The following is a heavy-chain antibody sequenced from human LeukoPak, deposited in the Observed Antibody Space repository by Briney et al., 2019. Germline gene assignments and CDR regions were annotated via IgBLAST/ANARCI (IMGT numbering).Heavy chain of an antibody. CDR3: AKDSCSSTSCRGYFDY. CDR2: ISGSGGST. D-gene: IGHD2-2*01. Sequence: PGGSLSLTCSASGFTLSSYAMSWVRQAPGKGLEWVSAISGSGGSTYYADSVKGRFTISRDNSKNTLYLQMNSLRAEDTAVYYCAKDSCSSTSCRGYFDYWGQGTLVTVSS. V-gene: IGHV3-23*01. CDR1: GFTLSSYA. J-gene: IGHJ4*02.